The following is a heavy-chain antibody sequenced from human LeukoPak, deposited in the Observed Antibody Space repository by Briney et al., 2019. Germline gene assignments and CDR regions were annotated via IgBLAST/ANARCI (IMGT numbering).Heavy chain of an antibody. D-gene: IGHD6-13*01. Sequence: PGGSLRLSCAASGVTFSDYFMTWIRQAPGNGLEWIAHMRGSGDTVSYADSVRGRFTISRDNVKNSLYLQMNGLRVEDTAVYYCARLGVLTGAGTYDYWGQGALVPVSS. CDR1: GVTFSDYF. V-gene: IGHV3-11*01. J-gene: IGHJ4*02. CDR2: MRGSGDTV. CDR3: ARLGVLTGAGTYDY.